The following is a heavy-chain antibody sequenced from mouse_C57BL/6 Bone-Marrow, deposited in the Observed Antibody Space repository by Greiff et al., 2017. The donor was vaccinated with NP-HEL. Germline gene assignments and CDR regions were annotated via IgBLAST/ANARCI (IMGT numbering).Heavy chain of an antibody. Sequence: VQLQESGAELVMPGASVKLSCKASGYTFTSYWMHWVKQRPGQGLEWIGEIDPSDSYTNYNQKFKGKSTLTVDKSSSTAYMQLSSLTSEDSAVYYCAREGDGTDYFDYWGQGTTLTVSS. CDR3: AREGDGTDYFDY. J-gene: IGHJ2*01. V-gene: IGHV1-69*01. CDR2: IDPSDSYT. D-gene: IGHD3-3*01. CDR1: GYTFTSYW.